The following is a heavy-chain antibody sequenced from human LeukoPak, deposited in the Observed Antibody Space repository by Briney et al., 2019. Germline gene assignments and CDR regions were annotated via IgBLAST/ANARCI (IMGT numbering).Heavy chain of an antibody. CDR1: EFTFSTYG. J-gene: IGHJ4*02. CDR3: AKDRYSGLNTIDY. CDR2: ISYDGSYK. Sequence: GGSLRLSCAASEFTFSTYGMHWVRRAPGKGLEWGAVISYDGSYKFYADSVKGRFTISRDNSKSTLYLQMNSLRAEDTAVYYCAKDRYSGLNTIDYWGQGTLVTVSS. D-gene: IGHD6-13*01. V-gene: IGHV3-30*18.